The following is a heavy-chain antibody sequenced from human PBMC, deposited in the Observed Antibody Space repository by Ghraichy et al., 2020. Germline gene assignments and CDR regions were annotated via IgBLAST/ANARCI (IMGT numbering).Heavy chain of an antibody. CDR2: IFHNGIT. D-gene: IGHD3-16*01. CDR1: GVSIRSYY. CDR3: ARQRSGDSVRFDY. Sequence: SETLSLTCSVSGVSIRSYYWSWVRQPPGRRLEYIGDIFHNGITSYNPSLKSRVSLSIDTTKNQYSLKMTSVTAADTAVYFCARQRSGDSVRFDYWGRGTLVSVSS. V-gene: IGHV4-59*01. J-gene: IGHJ4*02.